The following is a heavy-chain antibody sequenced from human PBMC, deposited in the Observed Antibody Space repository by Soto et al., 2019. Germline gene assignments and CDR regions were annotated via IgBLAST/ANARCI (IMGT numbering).Heavy chain of an antibody. CDR2: INPANGVA. V-gene: IGHV1-46*01. CDR3: ARGGGVGLDGSAACDI. CDR1: GYTLTSHH. Sequence: QVHLVQSGAEVKKPGASMKVSCTASGYTLTSHHVHWVRQAPGRRLEWMGSINPANGVAQYTARFQGRVIMTRDASTSTVYMELRGLTSEDTAIFYCARGGGVGLDGSAACDIWGQGTMVNVSS. J-gene: IGHJ3*02. D-gene: IGHD1-1*01.